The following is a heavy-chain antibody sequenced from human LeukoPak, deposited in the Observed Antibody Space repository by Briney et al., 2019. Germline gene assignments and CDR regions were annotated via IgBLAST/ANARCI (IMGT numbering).Heavy chain of an antibody. CDR3: ASFVWSGYYFDY. J-gene: IGHJ4*02. Sequence: SQTLSLTCTVSGGSISSGSYYWSWIRQPAGKGLEWIGRIYTSGSTNYNPSLKSRVTISVDTSKNQSSLKLSSATAADTAVYYCASFVWSGYYFDYWGQGTLVTVSS. V-gene: IGHV4-61*02. D-gene: IGHD3-3*01. CDR1: GGSISSGSYY. CDR2: IYTSGST.